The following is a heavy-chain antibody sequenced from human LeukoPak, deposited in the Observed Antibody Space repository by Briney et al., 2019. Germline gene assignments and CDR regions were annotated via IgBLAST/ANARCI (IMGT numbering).Heavy chain of an antibody. D-gene: IGHD5-12*01. Sequence: GGSLRLSCAASGFTFSSYAMSWVRQAPGNGLEWVSAISGSGGSTYYADSVKGRFTISRDNSKNTLYLQMNSLRAEDTAVYYCAKSRMYGGYWGYWGQGTLVTVSS. CDR3: AKSRMYGGYWGY. V-gene: IGHV3-23*01. CDR2: ISGSGGST. J-gene: IGHJ4*02. CDR1: GFTFSSYA.